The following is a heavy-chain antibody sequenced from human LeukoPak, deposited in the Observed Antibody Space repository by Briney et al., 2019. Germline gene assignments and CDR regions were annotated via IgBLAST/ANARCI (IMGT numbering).Heavy chain of an antibody. CDR3: AKDLGYCSGNRCLATDY. V-gene: IGHV3-30*18. CDR1: GFTFSSYG. D-gene: IGHD2-15*01. Sequence: GGSLRLSCAASGFTFSSYGMHWVRQAPGKGLEWVAVISYDGSNKYYADSVKGRFTISRDNSKNTLYLQMNSLRAEDTAVYYCAKDLGYCSGNRCLATDYWGQGTLVTVSS. J-gene: IGHJ4*02. CDR2: ISYDGSNK.